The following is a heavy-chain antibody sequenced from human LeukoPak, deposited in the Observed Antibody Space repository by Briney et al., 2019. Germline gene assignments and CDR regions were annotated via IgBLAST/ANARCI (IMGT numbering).Heavy chain of an antibody. Sequence: ASVKVSCKASGYTFTSYAMHWVRQAPGQRLEWMGWINAGNGNTKYSQKFQGRITITRDTSASTAYMELSSLRSEDTAVYYCARERYSYETYYFDYWGQGTLVTVSS. CDR3: ARERYSYETYYFDY. CDR1: GYTFTSYA. D-gene: IGHD5-18*01. J-gene: IGHJ4*02. V-gene: IGHV1-3*01. CDR2: INAGNGNT.